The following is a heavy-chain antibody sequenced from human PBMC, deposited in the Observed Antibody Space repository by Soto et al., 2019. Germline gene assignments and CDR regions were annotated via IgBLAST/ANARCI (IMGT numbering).Heavy chain of an antibody. V-gene: IGHV3-74*03. CDR2: INTDGTNT. CDR3: ANYLFWGQSDY. D-gene: IGHD3-16*01. J-gene: IGHJ4*02. Sequence: EVQLVESGGGLVQPGGSLRLSCAVSGFTFSRYWMHWFRQDPGNGLVWVSSINTDGTNTQYADSVRGRFTVSRDNAKNTVYLQMISLRSQDTAVYYCANYLFWGQSDYWGQGTLVVVSS. CDR1: GFTFSRYW.